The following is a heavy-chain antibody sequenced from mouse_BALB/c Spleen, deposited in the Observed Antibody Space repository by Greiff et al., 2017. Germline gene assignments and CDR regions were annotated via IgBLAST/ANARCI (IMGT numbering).Heavy chain of an antibody. CDR3: TRDNYYGSSYFDY. CDR2: ISSGGSYT. Sequence: EVMLVESGGGLVKPGGSLKLSCAASGFTFSSYTMSWVRQTPEKRLEWVATISSGGSYTYYPDSVKGRFTISRDNAKNTLYLQMSSLKSEDTAMYYCTRDNYYGSSYFDYWGQGTTLTVSS. CDR1: GFTFSSYT. D-gene: IGHD1-1*01. J-gene: IGHJ2*01. V-gene: IGHV5-6-4*01.